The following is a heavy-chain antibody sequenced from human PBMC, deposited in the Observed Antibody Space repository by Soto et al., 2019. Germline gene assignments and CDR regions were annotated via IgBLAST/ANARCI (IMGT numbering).Heavy chain of an antibody. Sequence: QVHLVQSGAEVKNPGASVKVSCKASGYSFTRYGIGWARQAPGQGLEWMGWINAYNGNTNYAQNLQGRLTLPTDTSTTTAYMELRSLRSNDTAIYYCAMVDVYVTPSPQDVWGQGTTVTVSS. J-gene: IGHJ6*02. CDR3: AMVDVYVTPSPQDV. CDR2: INAYNGNT. V-gene: IGHV1-18*01. CDR1: GYSFTRYG. D-gene: IGHD3-16*01.